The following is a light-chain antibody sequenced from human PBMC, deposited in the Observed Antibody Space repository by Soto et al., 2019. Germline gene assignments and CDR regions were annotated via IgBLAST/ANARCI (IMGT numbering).Light chain of an antibody. CDR1: SSDVGGYNY. V-gene: IGLV2-11*01. J-gene: IGLJ2*01. CDR3: SSYAGSYTVL. CDR2: DVS. Sequence: QSVLTQPRSVSGSPGQSVTISCTGTSSDVGGYNYVSWYQQHPGKAPKLMIYDVSKRPSGVPDRFSGSKSGNTASLTISGLQAEDEADYYFSSYAGSYTVLFGGGTKLTVL.